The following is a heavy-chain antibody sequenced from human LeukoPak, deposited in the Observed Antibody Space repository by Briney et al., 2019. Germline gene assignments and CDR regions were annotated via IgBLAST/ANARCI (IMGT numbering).Heavy chain of an antibody. V-gene: IGHV4-38-2*02. J-gene: IGHJ4*02. CDR1: GYSISSSYY. CDR2: IYHSGST. D-gene: IGHD3-22*01. CDR3: ARAIGVVSWLCFDH. Sequence: SETLSLTCTDSGYSISSSYYWSWIRQPPGKGLEWIGSIYHSGSTDYNPSLKSRVTISVDTSKNQFSLKLSSVTAADTAVYYCARAIGVVSWLCFDHWGQGTLVSVSS.